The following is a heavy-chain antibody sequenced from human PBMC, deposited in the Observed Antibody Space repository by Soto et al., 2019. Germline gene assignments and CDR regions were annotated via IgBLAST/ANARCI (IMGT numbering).Heavy chain of an antibody. V-gene: IGHV3-23*01. CDR3: ARLPSGLAGPT. Sequence: PGGSLRLSCTAPGFTFSNYAMSWVRQAPGKGLEWVSAISRGGENTFYADSVKGRFTISRDNSQTTLYLQMNSLRADDTAVYYCARLPSGLAGPTWGQGTLVTVSS. J-gene: IGHJ5*02. CDR1: GFTFSNYA. D-gene: IGHD2-15*01. CDR2: ISRGGENT.